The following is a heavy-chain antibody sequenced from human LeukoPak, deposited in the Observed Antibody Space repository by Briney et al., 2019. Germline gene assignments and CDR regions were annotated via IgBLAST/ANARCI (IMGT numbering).Heavy chain of an antibody. V-gene: IGHV1-18*01. Sequence: ASVSVSCTASGYTFTSYGISWVRQAPGQGLEWRGWISAYNGNTNYAQKLQGRVTMTTDTSTSTAYMELRSLGSDDTAVYYCARGQVSDFWSGYFIDYYGMDVWGQGTTVTVSS. D-gene: IGHD3-3*01. CDR3: ARGQVSDFWSGYFIDYYGMDV. J-gene: IGHJ6*02. CDR1: GYTFTSYG. CDR2: ISAYNGNT.